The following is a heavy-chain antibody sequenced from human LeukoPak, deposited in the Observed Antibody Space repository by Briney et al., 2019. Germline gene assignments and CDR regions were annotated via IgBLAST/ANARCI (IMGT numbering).Heavy chain of an antibody. Sequence: SETLSLTCTVSGGSISGYYWSWIRQPPGKGLEWIGYIYYSGSTNYNPSLKSRVTISVDTSKNQFSLKLSSVTAADTAVYYCARAQYYYDSSGYYYSYYFDYWGQGTLVTVSS. CDR2: IYYSGST. J-gene: IGHJ4*02. D-gene: IGHD3-22*01. V-gene: IGHV4-59*01. CDR3: ARAQYYYDSSGYYYSYYFDY. CDR1: GGSISGYY.